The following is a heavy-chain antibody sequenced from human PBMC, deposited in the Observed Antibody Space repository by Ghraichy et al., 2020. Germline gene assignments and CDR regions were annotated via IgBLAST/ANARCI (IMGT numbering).Heavy chain of an antibody. Sequence: GGSLRLSCAASGFTFSSYEMNWVRQAPGKGLEWISYISSSGSTVYYADSVKGRFTISRDTAKDSLYLQMNSLRAEDTAVYYCARETGTTSFDYWGQGSLVTVSS. J-gene: IGHJ4*02. CDR2: ISSSGSTV. V-gene: IGHV3-48*03. D-gene: IGHD1-7*01. CDR3: ARETGTTSFDY. CDR1: GFTFSSYE.